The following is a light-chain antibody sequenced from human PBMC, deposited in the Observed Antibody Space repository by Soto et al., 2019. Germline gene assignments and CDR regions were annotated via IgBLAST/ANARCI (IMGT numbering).Light chain of an antibody. V-gene: IGKV3-20*01. CDR2: GAS. J-gene: IGKJ1*01. CDR1: QSVAGSS. CDR3: QQYGRSPWT. Sequence: EIMLTQSPGTLSLSPGDRATLSCRASQSVAGSSLAWYQQKPAQAPRLLIYGASSRATGIPDRFSGSGSGTDFTLTISRLEPEDFAVYYCQQYGRSPWTFGQGTKVDI.